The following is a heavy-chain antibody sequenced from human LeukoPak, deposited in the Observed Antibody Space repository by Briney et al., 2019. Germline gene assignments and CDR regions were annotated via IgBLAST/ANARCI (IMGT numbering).Heavy chain of an antibody. J-gene: IGHJ4*02. D-gene: IGHD5-18*01. CDR1: GGSFSDYY. V-gene: IGHV4-39*01. CDR2: IYYSGST. CDR3: ASRSYTAMVTGSFDY. Sequence: SETLSLTCAVYGGSFSDYYWGWIRQPPGKGLEWIGSIYYSGSTYYNPSLKSRVTISVDTSKNQFSLKLSSVTAADTAVYYCASRSYTAMVTGSFDYWGQGTLVTVSS.